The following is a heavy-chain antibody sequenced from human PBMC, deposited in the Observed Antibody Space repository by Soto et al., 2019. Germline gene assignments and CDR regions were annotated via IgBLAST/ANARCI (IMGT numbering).Heavy chain of an antibody. D-gene: IGHD3-16*01. J-gene: IGHJ4*02. V-gene: IGHV4-59*01. CDR3: ARDSAGLGVY. CDR1: GGSISSYY. Sequence: SETLSLTCTVSGGSISSYYWSWLRQPPGKGLEWIGYILYSGSTNYRPSLKRRVTISVDTSKNQYSLKLTSVTAADTAVYYCARDSAGLGVYWGQGTLVTVSS. CDR2: ILYSGST.